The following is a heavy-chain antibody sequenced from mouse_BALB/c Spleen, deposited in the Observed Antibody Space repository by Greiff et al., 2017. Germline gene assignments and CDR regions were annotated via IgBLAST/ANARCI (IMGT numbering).Heavy chain of an antibody. V-gene: IGHV2-6-7*01. Sequence: QVQLQQSGPGLVAPSQSLSITCTVSGFSLTGYGVNWVRQPPGKGLEWLGMIWGDGSTDYNSALKSRLSISKDNSKSQVFLKMNSLQTDDTARYYCARGGYPYYYAMDYWGQGTSVTVSS. J-gene: IGHJ4*01. CDR3: ARGGYPYYYAMDY. D-gene: IGHD3-1*01. CDR2: IWGDGST. CDR1: GFSLTGYG.